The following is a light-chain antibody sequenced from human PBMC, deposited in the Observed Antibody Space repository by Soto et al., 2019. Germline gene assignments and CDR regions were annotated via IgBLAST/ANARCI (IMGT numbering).Light chain of an antibody. CDR3: QQDYHWPWT. CDR2: VAS. V-gene: IGKV3-15*01. J-gene: IGKJ1*01. Sequence: EVVLTQSPATLSVSPGERATLSCRASQSVSTSLAWYQQKPGQAPRLLIFVASTRATGIPARFSGSGSGTEFTLTISSLQSEDFAVYYCQQDYHWPWTFGQGTKV. CDR1: QSVSTS.